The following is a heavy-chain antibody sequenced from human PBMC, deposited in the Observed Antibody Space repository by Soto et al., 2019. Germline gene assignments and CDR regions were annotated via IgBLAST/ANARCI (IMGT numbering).Heavy chain of an antibody. D-gene: IGHD3-22*01. J-gene: IGHJ4*02. CDR3: ARDKYYYDSSGQGRYFDY. V-gene: IGHV4-31*03. CDR2: IYYSGST. Sequence: ASETLSLTCTVSGGSISSGGYYWSWIRQHPGKGLEWIGYIYYSGSTYYNPSLKSRVTISVDTSKNQFSLKLSSVTAADTAVYYCARDKYYYDSSGQGRYFDYWGQGTLVTVSS. CDR1: GGSISSGGYY.